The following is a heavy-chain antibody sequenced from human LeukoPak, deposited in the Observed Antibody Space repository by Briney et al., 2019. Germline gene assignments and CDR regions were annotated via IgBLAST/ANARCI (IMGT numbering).Heavy chain of an antibody. CDR3: AKQADGGKGPNLDY. CDR1: GGSISSRNW. D-gene: IGHD4-23*01. CDR2: IYHSGST. V-gene: IGHV4-4*02. J-gene: IGHJ4*02. Sequence: SETLSLTCAVSGGSISSRNWWHWVRQPPGKGLEWIGEIYHSGSTNYNPSLKSRVTISVDESKNQFSLKLNSVTAADTAVYYCAKQADGGKGPNLDYWGQGTLVTVSS.